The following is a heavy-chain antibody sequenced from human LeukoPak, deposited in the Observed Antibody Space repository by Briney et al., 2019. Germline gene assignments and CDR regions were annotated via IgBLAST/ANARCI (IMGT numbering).Heavy chain of an antibody. D-gene: IGHD4-11*01. J-gene: IGHJ3*02. CDR2: ISGSGGNT. CDR3: ANEYSKGDI. V-gene: IGHV3-23*01. CDR1: GFTFSTYV. Sequence: GGSLRLSCAASGFTFSTYVMSWVRQAPGKGLEWVSGISGSGGNTYYADSVKGRFTISRDNSKNTLYLQMNSLRAEDAAVYYCANEYSKGDIWGQGTMVTVSS.